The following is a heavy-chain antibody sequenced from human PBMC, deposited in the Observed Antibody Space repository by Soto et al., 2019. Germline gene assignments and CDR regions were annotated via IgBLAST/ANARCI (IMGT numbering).Heavy chain of an antibody. J-gene: IGHJ5*02. Sequence: QVQLVESGGGVVQPGRSLRLSCAASGFTFSSYGMHWVRQAPGKGLEWVAVISYDGSNKYYADSVKGRFTISGDNSKNTLYLQMNSLRAEDTAVYYCAKDHDSSGWYGGWFDPWGQGTLVTVSS. CDR1: GFTFSSYG. V-gene: IGHV3-30*18. CDR2: ISYDGSNK. D-gene: IGHD6-19*01. CDR3: AKDHDSSGWYGGWFDP.